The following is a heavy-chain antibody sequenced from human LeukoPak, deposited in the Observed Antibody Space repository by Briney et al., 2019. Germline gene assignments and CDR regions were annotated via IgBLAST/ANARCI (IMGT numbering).Heavy chain of an antibody. Sequence: GRSLRLSCAASGFTFSGSAMHWVRQAPGKGLEWVAFISYDGSNKYYADSVKGRFTISRDNSKNTLYLQMNSLTTEGTAVYYCAREAPFDYWGQGTLVTVSS. V-gene: IGHV3-30*04. CDR3: AREAPFDY. CDR1: GFTFSGSA. J-gene: IGHJ4*02. CDR2: ISYDGSNK.